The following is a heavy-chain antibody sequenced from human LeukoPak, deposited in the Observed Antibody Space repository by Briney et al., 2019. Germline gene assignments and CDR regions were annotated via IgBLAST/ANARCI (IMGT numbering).Heavy chain of an antibody. V-gene: IGHV3-53*01. D-gene: IGHD6-13*01. CDR1: GFTVSSNY. CDR2: IYSGGST. J-gene: IGHJ4*02. CDR3: ARDAYSSSFFDY. Sequence: GGPLRLSCAASGFTVSSNYMSWVRQAPGKGLERVSVIYSGGSTYYADSAKGRCTISSDNSKNTLYLQMTSLRAEDTAVYYCARDAYSSSFFDYWGQGTLVTVSS.